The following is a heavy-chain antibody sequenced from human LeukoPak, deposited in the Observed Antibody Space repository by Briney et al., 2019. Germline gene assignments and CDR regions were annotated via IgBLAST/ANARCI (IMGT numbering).Heavy chain of an antibody. CDR2: ISWNSGSI. CDR1: GFTFDDYA. Sequence: GGSLRLSCAASGFTFDDYAMHWVRQAPGKGLEWVSGISWNSGSIGYADSVKDRFTISRDNAKNSLYLQMNSLRAEDTALYYCAKVYGSGSYPFDYWGQGTLVTVSS. CDR3: AKVYGSGSYPFDY. V-gene: IGHV3-9*01. D-gene: IGHD3-10*01. J-gene: IGHJ4*02.